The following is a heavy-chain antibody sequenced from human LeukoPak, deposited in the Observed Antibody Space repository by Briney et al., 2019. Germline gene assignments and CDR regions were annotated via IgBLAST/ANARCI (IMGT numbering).Heavy chain of an antibody. CDR2: ISRSSNDT. D-gene: IGHD3-10*01. CDR3: ARLRGYGSGNYPVEP. Sequence: GGSLRLSCAASGFTFSDYYMTWIRQARGKGLEWVSYISRSSNDTNYVDSVKGRFTISRDNAKNSLYLQMNSLRAEDTAVYYCARLRGYGSGNYPVEPWGQGTLVTVSS. V-gene: IGHV3-11*03. CDR1: GFTFSDYY. J-gene: IGHJ5*02.